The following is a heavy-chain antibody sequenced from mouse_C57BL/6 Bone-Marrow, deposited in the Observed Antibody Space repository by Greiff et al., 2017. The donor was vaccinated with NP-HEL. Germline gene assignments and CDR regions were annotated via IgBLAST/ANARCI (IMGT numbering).Heavy chain of an antibody. V-gene: IGHV14-4*01. CDR2: IDPENGDT. CDR3: TTMITDLYYAMDY. D-gene: IGHD2-4*01. Sequence: VQLQQSGAELVRPGASVKLSCTASGFNIKDDYMHWVKQRPEQGLEWIGWIDPENGDTEYASKFQGKATITADTSSNTAYLQLSSLTSEDTAVYYCTTMITDLYYAMDYWGQGTSVTVSS. CDR1: GFNIKDDY. J-gene: IGHJ4*01.